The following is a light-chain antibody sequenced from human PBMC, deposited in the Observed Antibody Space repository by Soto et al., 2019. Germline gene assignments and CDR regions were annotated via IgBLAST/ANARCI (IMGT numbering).Light chain of an antibody. J-gene: IGLJ3*02. V-gene: IGLV2-23*01. CDR2: EAS. CDR3: CSLTNGDTWV. Sequence: QSALTQPASVSGSPGQSITISCTGTNSDVGSHNFVSWYQQYPGKAPKLLIYEASKRPSGLSNRFSDSKSGNTASLTISGLQAEDEADYYCCSLTNGDTWVFGGGTKLTVL. CDR1: NSDVGSHNF.